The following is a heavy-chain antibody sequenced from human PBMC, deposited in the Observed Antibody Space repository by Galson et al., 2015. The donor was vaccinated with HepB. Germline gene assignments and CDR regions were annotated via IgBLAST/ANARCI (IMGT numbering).Heavy chain of an antibody. Sequence: SLRLSCAGSGFTFSSYWMSWVRQAPGKGLEWVANTNQDGSEKFSADSVKGRFFISRDNAKNSMSLQMNRLRDDDTAVYYCARSGRYNYGVHFDSWGLGTLVTVSS. CDR1: GFTFSSYW. CDR2: TNQDGSEK. CDR3: ARSGRYNYGVHFDS. J-gene: IGHJ4*02. V-gene: IGHV3-7*03. D-gene: IGHD5-18*01.